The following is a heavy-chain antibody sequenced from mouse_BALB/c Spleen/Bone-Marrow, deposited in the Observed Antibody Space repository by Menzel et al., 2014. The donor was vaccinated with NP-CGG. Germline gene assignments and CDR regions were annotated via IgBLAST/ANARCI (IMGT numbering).Heavy chain of an antibody. Sequence: DVHLVESGGGLVKPGGSLRLSCAASGFTFSSYSMSWVRQTPEKRLEWVATISSGGHDTYYPDSVKGRFTISRDNAKHTLYLQMSSLKSEDTAVYYCSKDGGYDYSYYFDYWGQGTTLTVSS. CDR1: GFTFSSYS. V-gene: IGHV5-6-4*01. J-gene: IGHJ2*01. CDR3: SKDGGYDYSYYFDY. D-gene: IGHD2-4*01. CDR2: ISSGGHDT.